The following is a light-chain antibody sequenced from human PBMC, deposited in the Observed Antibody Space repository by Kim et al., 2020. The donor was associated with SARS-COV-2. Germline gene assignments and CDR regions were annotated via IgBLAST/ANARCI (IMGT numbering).Light chain of an antibody. V-gene: IGKV1-5*03. Sequence: DIHMSQSPSTLSASVGDRVTITCRASEAIETWLAWYQQKPGKVPSLLIYLASTLENGVPSRFSGSGSGTEFTLTINGLQPDDFATYYCQHYSRFPYTFGQGTKLEI. CDR3: QHYSRFPYT. CDR1: EAIETW. CDR2: LAS. J-gene: IGKJ2*01.